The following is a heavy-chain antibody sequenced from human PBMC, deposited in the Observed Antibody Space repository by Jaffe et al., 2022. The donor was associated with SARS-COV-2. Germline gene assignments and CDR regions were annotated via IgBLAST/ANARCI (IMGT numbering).Heavy chain of an antibody. J-gene: IGHJ3*01. CDR2: IDQHGSEK. V-gene: IGHV3-7*01. D-gene: IGHD3-10*01. Sequence: EVQLVESGGDLVQPGGSLRLSCAASGFTFTTYWMSWVRQAPGKGLELVANIDQHGSEKHYLESVKGRFTISRDNAKTSLYLQMNSLRAEDTSIYYCVRRGEAFDVWGRGTMVTVSS. CDR1: GFTFTTYW. CDR3: VRRGEAFDV.